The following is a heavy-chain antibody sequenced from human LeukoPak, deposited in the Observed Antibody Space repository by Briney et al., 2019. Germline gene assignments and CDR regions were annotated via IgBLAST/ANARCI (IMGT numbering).Heavy chain of an antibody. CDR3: ATNGYCSNGVCETGFDK. V-gene: IGHV3-48*03. D-gene: IGHD2-8*01. CDR1: GFTFSNYA. J-gene: IGHJ4*02. Sequence: GGSLRLSCGASGFTFSNYAMNWVRQAPGKGLEWLSYISTSGDSLYYAGSVKGRFTISRDNAQNSLYLQMNSLRGEDTAVYYCATNGYCSNGVCETGFDKWGQGTLVTVSS. CDR2: ISTSGDSL.